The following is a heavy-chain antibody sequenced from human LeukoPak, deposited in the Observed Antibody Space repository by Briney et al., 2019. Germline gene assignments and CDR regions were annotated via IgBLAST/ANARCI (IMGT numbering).Heavy chain of an antibody. D-gene: IGHD1-7*01. V-gene: IGHV3-21*01. CDR1: GFTFSGYS. CDR3: ARDRMGGTTDY. Sequence: GGSLRLSCAASGFTFSGYSMNWVRQAPGKGLEWVSSISSSSSYIYYADSVKGRFTISRDNAKNSLYLQMSSLRAEDTAVYYCARDRMGGTTDYWGQATLVTVSS. CDR2: ISSSSSYI. J-gene: IGHJ4*02.